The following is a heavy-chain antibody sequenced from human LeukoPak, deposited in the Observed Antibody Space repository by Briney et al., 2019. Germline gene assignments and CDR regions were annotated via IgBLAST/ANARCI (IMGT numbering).Heavy chain of an antibody. D-gene: IGHD3-22*01. Sequence: PGGSLRLSCAASGFTFSSYAMGWVRQAPGKGLEWVSAISGSGGSTYYADSVKGRFTISRDNSKNTLYLQMNSLRAEDTAVYYCAKDFADYYDTNYFDYWGQGTLVTVSS. CDR2: ISGSGGST. CDR1: GFTFSSYA. J-gene: IGHJ4*02. CDR3: AKDFADYYDTNYFDY. V-gene: IGHV3-23*01.